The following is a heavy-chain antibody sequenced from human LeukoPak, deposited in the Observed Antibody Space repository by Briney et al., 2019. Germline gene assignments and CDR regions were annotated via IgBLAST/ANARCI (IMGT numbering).Heavy chain of an antibody. CDR3: ARAANYYGSGSYFEPTNWFDP. CDR1: GYTFTSYG. V-gene: IGHV1-18*01. Sequence: GASVKVSCKASGYTFTSYGISWGRQAPGQGLEWMGWISAYNGNTNYAQKLQGRVTMTTDTSTSTAYMELRSLRSDDTAVYYCARAANYYGSGSYFEPTNWFDPWGQGTLVTVSS. CDR2: ISAYNGNT. J-gene: IGHJ5*02. D-gene: IGHD3-10*01.